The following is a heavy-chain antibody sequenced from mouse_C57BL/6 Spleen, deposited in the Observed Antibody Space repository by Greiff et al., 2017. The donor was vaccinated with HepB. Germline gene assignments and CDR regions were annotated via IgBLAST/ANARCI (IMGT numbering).Heavy chain of an antibody. CDR1: GYTFTSYW. Sequence: QVQLQQPGAELVKPGASVKLSCKASGYTFTSYWMHWVKQRPGQGLVWIGMIHPNSGSTNYNEKFKSKATLTVDKSSSTAYMQLSSLTSEDSAVYYCAPYYSRGYFDYWGQGTTLTVSS. J-gene: IGHJ2*01. V-gene: IGHV1-64*01. CDR2: IHPNSGST. CDR3: APYYSRGYFDY. D-gene: IGHD1-1*01.